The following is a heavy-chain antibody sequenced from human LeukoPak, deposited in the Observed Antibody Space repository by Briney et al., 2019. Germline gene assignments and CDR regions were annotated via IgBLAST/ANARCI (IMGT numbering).Heavy chain of an antibody. CDR3: AKASCSRSSCYYFDN. J-gene: IGHJ4*02. CDR2: ISFDGSNK. D-gene: IGHD2-2*01. Sequence: PGGSLRLSCAASGFTFSDYAMHWVRQAPGEGLEWVAVISFDGSNKYYADSVKGRFTISRDSSKNTLYLQMNSLRAEDTAVYYCAKASCSRSSCYYFDNWGQGTLVTVSS. V-gene: IGHV3-30-3*01. CDR1: GFTFSDYA.